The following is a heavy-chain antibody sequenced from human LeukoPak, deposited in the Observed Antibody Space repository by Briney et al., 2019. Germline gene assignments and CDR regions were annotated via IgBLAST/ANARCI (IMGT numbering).Heavy chain of an antibody. CDR1: GGSFNNYY. J-gene: IGHJ6*02. CDR2: ISHRGST. V-gene: IGHV4-59*01. D-gene: IGHD2-21*02. CDR3: ARVGAVTANFWAMNV. Sequence: PSETLALTCTVSGGSFNNYYWTWIRQPPGKGLEWLGYISHRGSTTYNPSLNSRVTISLDTSKSQFSLRLTSVTAADTAVYYCARVGAVTANFWAMNVSRQGTTVTVSS.